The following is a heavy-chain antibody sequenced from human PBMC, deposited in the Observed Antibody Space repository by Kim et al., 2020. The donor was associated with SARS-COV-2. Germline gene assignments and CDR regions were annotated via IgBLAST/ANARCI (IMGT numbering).Heavy chain of an antibody. J-gene: IGHJ4*02. Sequence: ASLKGRMTISRDNSKNALYLQLNSRRAEDTAVYYCARDTSSWYYFDYWGQGTLVTVSS. CDR3: ARDTSSWYYFDY. D-gene: IGHD6-13*01. V-gene: IGHV3-30*07.